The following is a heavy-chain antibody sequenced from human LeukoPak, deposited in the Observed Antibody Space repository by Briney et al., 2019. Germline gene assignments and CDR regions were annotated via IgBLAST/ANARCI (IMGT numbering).Heavy chain of an antibody. D-gene: IGHD5-12*01. J-gene: IGHJ4*02. CDR2: FDQEKGET. V-gene: IGHV1-24*01. CDR3: AAEGGYGDYPE. CDR1: GYTLTELS. Sequence: ASVKVSCKMSGYTLTELSIHWVRQAPGKGLEWMGGFDQEKGETIYAQKFQGRVIMTEDKSTNTAYMELSSLRSEDTAVYYCAAEGGYGDYPEWGQGTLVTVSS.